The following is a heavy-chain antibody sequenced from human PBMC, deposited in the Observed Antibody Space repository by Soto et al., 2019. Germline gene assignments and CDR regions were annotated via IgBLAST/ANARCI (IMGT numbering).Heavy chain of an antibody. Sequence: GGSLRLSCAASGFTFSTYCMTWVRQPPGKGLEWVADISYDGGNKDYADSVRGRFTISRDNSKNTLYLQMNSLRDEDTAVYYCAKELERLFEYWGQGTLVTVSS. CDR3: AKELERLFEY. J-gene: IGHJ4*02. D-gene: IGHD1-1*01. CDR2: ISYDGGNK. V-gene: IGHV3-30-3*02. CDR1: GFTFSTYC.